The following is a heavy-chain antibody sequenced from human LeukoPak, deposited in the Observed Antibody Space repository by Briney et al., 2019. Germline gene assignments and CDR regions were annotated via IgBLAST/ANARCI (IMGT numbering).Heavy chain of an antibody. V-gene: IGHV3-7*03. J-gene: IGHJ6*04. Sequence: GGSLRLSCAPSGFTFSSYWMSWVRQAPGKGLEWVANIKQDGSEKYYVDSVKGRFTISRDNAKNSLYLQMNSLRAEDTAVYYCARKAYDLDVWGKGTTVTVSS. CDR2: IKQDGSEK. D-gene: IGHD3-16*01. CDR1: GFTFSSYW. CDR3: ARKAYDLDV.